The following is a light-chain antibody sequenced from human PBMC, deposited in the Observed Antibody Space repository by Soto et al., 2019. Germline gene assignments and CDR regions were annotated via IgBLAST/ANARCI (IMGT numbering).Light chain of an antibody. CDR2: RNN. J-gene: IGLJ3*02. V-gene: IGLV1-47*01. CDR1: NSNIGSIY. CDR3: AAWDDSLSGWV. Sequence: QSALTQPPSASGTPGQRVTISCSGSNSNIGSIYVYWYQHLSGTAPKLLIYRNNQRPSGVPDRFSGSKSGTSASLAISGLRSEDEADYYCAAWDDSLSGWVFGGGTKLTVL.